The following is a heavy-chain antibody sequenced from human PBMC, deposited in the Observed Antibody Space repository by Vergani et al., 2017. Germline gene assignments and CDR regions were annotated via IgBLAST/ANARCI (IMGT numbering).Heavy chain of an antibody. CDR1: GGSISSYY. D-gene: IGHD3-16*02. CDR3: ARSPGGGIVDIDY. Sequence: QVQLQESGPGLVKPSETLSLTCTVSGGSISSYYWSWIRQPPGKGLEWIGYIYYSGSTNYNPSLKSRVTISVDTSKNQFSLKLSSVTAADTAVYYCARSPGGGIVDIDYWGQGTLVTVSS. CDR2: IYYSGST. V-gene: IGHV4-59*01. J-gene: IGHJ4*02.